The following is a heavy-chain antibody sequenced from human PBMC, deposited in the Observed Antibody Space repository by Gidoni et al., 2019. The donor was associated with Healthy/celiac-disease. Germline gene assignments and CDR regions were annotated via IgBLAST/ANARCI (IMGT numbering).Heavy chain of an antibody. Sequence: EVQLLESGGGLVQPGGSLRLSGAASGFTFRSYAMRWVRQAPGKGLEWVSAISGSGGSTYSADSVKVLFTISSDNSKNTLYLQMNSLRAEDTAVYDCAKDSSTPQYSSGWGDWFDPWGQGTLVTVSS. CDR3: AKDSSTPQYSSGWGDWFDP. D-gene: IGHD6-19*01. J-gene: IGHJ5*02. CDR1: GFTFRSYA. CDR2: ISGSGGST. V-gene: IGHV3-23*01.